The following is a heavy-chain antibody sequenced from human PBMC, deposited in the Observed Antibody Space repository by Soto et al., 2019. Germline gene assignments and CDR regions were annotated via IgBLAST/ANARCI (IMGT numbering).Heavy chain of an antibody. Sequence: QVQLVESGGGVVQPGGSLRLSCAASGFTFSSHFMHWVRQGPGKGLEWVASVSHDGSNENYADSVEGRITISRDNSKNTLYLQLSSLRDDDPAVYYCAKDLGQVAGFDFDYWGQGTLVTVSS. D-gene: IGHD6-19*01. CDR1: GFTFSSHF. V-gene: IGHV3-30*18. J-gene: IGHJ4*02. CDR3: AKDLGQVAGFDFDY. CDR2: VSHDGSNE.